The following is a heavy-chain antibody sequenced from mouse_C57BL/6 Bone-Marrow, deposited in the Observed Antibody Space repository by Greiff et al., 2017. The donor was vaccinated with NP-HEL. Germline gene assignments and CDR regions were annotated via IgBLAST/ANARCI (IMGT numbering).Heavy chain of an antibody. Sequence: EVKLQESGPVLVKPGASVKMSCKASGYTFTDYYMNWVKQSHGKSLEWIGVINPYNGGTSYNQKFKGKATLTVDKSSSTAYMELNSLTSEDSAVYYCARFRYDYGSSYIYWYFDVWGTGTTVTVSS. J-gene: IGHJ1*03. CDR3: ARFRYDYGSSYIYWYFDV. V-gene: IGHV1-19*01. CDR2: INPYNGGT. CDR1: GYTFTDYY. D-gene: IGHD1-1*01.